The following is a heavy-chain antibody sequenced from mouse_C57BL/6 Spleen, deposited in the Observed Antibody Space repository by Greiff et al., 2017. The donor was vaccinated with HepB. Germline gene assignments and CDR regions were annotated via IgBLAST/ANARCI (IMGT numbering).Heavy chain of an antibody. CDR1: GFTFSDYG. D-gene: IGHD2-2*01. CDR3: ARGIYYGYEMDY. J-gene: IGHJ4*01. V-gene: IGHV5-17*01. CDR2: ISSGSSTI. Sequence: EVMLVESGGGLVKPGGSLKLSCTASGFTFSDYGMHWVRQAPEKGLEWVAYISSGSSTIYYADTVKGRFTISRDNAKNTLFLQMTSLRSEDTAMYYCARGIYYGYEMDYWGQGTSVTVSS.